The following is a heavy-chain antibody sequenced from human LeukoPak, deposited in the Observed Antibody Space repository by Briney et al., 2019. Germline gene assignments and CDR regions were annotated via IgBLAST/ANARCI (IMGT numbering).Heavy chain of an antibody. CDR1: GFTFKSYA. J-gene: IGHJ4*02. CDR3: VKGLDYSSSQMDS. D-gene: IGHD6-6*01. V-gene: IGHV3-64*05. CDR2: INTNGANT. Sequence: GGSLRLSCSASGFTFKSYAMHWVRQAPGKGLEYVSSINTNGANTCYADSVKGRFTISRDNSRNTVYVQMNSLAPEDTAVYYCVKGLDYSSSQMDSWGQGTLVTVSS.